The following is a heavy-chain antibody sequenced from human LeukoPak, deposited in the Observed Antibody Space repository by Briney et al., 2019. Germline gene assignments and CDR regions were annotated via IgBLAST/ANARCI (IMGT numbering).Heavy chain of an antibody. CDR3: AKNRRASDAFDI. CDR1: GFTVSSNY. D-gene: IGHD1-14*01. CDR2: IYSGGST. V-gene: IGHV3-66*01. Sequence: GGSLRLSCAASGFTVSSNYMSWVRQAPGKGLEWVSVIYSGGSTYYADSVKGRFTISRDNSKNTLYLQMNSLRAEDTAVYYCAKNRRASDAFDIWGQGTMVTVSS. J-gene: IGHJ3*02.